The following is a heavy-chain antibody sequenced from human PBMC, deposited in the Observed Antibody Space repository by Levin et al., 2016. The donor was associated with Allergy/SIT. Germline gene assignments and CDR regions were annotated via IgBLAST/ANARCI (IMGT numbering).Heavy chain of an antibody. J-gene: IGHJ2*01. CDR3: VRGRRDVTNWLFDV. Sequence: GESLKISCAASGFIFSDHYMDWVRQAPGKGLEWVARIRKTTYTTEYAASVKGRFTISRDDSKNSLYLQMNSLESEDTAAYFCVRGRRDVTNWLFDVWGRGTLVTVSS. D-gene: IGHD2-21*02. CDR1: GFIFSDHY. V-gene: IGHV3-72*01. CDR2: IRKTTYTT.